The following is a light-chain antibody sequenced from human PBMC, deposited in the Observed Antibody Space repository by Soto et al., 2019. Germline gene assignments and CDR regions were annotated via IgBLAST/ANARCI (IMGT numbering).Light chain of an antibody. J-gene: IGKJ5*01. CDR3: QQYGSSPPVIT. Sequence: EIVLTQSPGTLSLSPGERATLSCRASQSVSSSYLAWYQQKPGQAPRLLIYGASSRATGIPDRFSGSGSGTDFTLTMSRLEPEDFAVYYCQQYGSSPPVITFGQGTRLEIK. V-gene: IGKV3-20*01. CDR1: QSVSSSY. CDR2: GAS.